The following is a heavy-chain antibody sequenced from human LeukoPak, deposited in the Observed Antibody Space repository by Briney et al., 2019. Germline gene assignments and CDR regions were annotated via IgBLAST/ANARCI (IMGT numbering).Heavy chain of an antibody. Sequence: GASVKVSCKASGYTFTSYDLNWVRQATGQGLEWMGWMDPNSGNTGYAQKFQGRVTITRNTSISTAYMELSSLRSEDAAVYYCARAYSSSWYTPVYYYYMDVWGKGTTVTASS. CDR1: GYTFTSYD. J-gene: IGHJ6*03. D-gene: IGHD6-13*01. CDR3: ARAYSSSWYTPVYYYYMDV. CDR2: MDPNSGNT. V-gene: IGHV1-8*03.